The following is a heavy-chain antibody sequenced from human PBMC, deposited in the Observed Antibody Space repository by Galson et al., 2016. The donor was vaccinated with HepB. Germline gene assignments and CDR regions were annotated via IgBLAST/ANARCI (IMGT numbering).Heavy chain of an antibody. CDR3: AREGVRGAGKSPYFYYMDV. D-gene: IGHD3-10*01. J-gene: IGHJ6*03. Sequence: SVKVSCKASGGTFNSYAISWVRQDPGQGLEWMGRIIPIFATSDYAQKFQGRVTITADESTSPAYMELRSLGSDDTALYYCAREGVRGAGKSPYFYYMDVWGKGTTVAISS. CDR2: IIPIFATS. V-gene: IGHV1-69*13. CDR1: GGTFNSYA.